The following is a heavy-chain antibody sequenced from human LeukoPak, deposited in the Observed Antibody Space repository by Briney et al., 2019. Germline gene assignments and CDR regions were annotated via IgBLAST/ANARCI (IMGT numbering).Heavy chain of an antibody. CDR1: GGSISSSNFH. D-gene: IGHD3-16*01. Sequence: SETLSLTCSVSGGSISSSNFHWGWIRQAPGKGLDWIGNIFYSGRTSYNPSLKSRVTISIDAPKNQFSLKLSSVTAADAAMYYCAREAPWNLITFGGAHSDYWGRGMLVTVSS. CDR2: IFYSGRT. V-gene: IGHV4-39*07. J-gene: IGHJ4*02. CDR3: AREAPWNLITFGGAHSDY.